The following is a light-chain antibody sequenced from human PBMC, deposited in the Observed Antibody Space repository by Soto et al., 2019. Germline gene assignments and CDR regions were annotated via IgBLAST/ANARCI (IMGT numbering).Light chain of an antibody. J-gene: IGKJ1*01. V-gene: IGKV1-8*01. CDR2: AAS. CDR1: QGISSY. CDR3: QQYYSYSRT. Sequence: ASRETQSAGALSEYHGDRVTIPCRASQGISSYLAWYQQKPGKAPKLLIYAASTLQSGVPSRFSGSGSGTDFTLAISGLQSEDFTTYYCQQYYSYSRTFGQGTKVDI.